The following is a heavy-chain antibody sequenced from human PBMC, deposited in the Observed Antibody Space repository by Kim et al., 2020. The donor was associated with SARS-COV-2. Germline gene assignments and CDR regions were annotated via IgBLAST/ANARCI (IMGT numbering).Heavy chain of an antibody. J-gene: IGHJ6*02. CDR2: ISGSGGST. CDR1: GFTFSSYA. CDR3: AKLQGSGFRDSMDA. Sequence: GGSLRLSCAASGFTFSSYAMSWVRQAPGKGLEWVTGISGSGGSTYYADSVMGRFTISRDNSKNTLYVQMNSLRAEDTAVYYCAKLQGSGFRDSMDAWGQGTTFTVSS. D-gene: IGHD3-10*01. V-gene: IGHV3-23*01.